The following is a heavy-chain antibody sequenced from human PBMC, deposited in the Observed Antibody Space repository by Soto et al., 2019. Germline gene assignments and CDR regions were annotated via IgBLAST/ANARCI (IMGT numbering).Heavy chain of an antibody. Sequence: QVQLVQSGGEVKKPGASVKVSCKASGYTFTTSCVSWVRQAPGQGLEWMGWVSGYNGNTKYEEKVHDRVTMTTDTSTSTAYLELRSLTTDDTAVYYCARAGELPYYYYGMDVWGQGTTVIVSS. CDR2: VSGYNGNT. CDR3: ARAGELPYYYYGMDV. CDR1: GYTFTTSC. D-gene: IGHD1-7*01. J-gene: IGHJ6*02. V-gene: IGHV1-18*01.